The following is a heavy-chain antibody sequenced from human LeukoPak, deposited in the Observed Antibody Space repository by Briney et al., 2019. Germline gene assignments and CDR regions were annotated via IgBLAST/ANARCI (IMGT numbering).Heavy chain of an antibody. CDR2: INPNSGGT. Sequence: WASVKVSCKASGYTFTGYYMHWVRQAPGQGLEWMGWINPNSGGTNYAQKFQGRVTMTRDTSISTAYMELSRLRSDDTAVYYCAKHRFRPGSRGDWFDPWGQGTLVTVSS. CDR1: GYTFTGYY. CDR3: AKHRFRPGSRGDWFDP. V-gene: IGHV1-2*02. J-gene: IGHJ5*02. D-gene: IGHD1-14*01.